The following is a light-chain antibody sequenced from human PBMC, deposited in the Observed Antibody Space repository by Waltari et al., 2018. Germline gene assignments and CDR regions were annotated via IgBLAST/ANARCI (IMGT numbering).Light chain of an antibody. CDR2: DVT. J-gene: IGLJ1*01. Sequence: QSTLTQPASVSGSPGQSITISCTGTNNDVGGYNYVSWYQQHPGKAPKLMIYDVTNRPSGVSTSFSGAKSRNTASLTISGLQAEDEADYYCSSYTSNSDPYVFGTGTKVTVL. V-gene: IGLV2-14*03. CDR3: SSYTSNSDPYV. CDR1: NNDVGGYNY.